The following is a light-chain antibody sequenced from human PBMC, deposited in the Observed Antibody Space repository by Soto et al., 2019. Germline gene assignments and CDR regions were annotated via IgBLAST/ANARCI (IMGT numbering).Light chain of an antibody. CDR1: QVISTS. V-gene: IGKV1-9*01. CDR2: AAS. CDR3: QQYDNYPLT. J-gene: IGKJ4*01. Sequence: DIQLTHSPSFLSPSLGESVTITCRASQVISTSLAWYQVKPGKAPKLLIYAASSLESGVPSRFSGSGSGTEFTLTISNLQPDDFATYYCQQYDNYPLTFGGGTKVDIK.